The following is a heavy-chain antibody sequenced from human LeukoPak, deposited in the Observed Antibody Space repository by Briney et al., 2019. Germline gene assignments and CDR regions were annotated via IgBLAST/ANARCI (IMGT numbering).Heavy chain of an antibody. CDR2: ISAYNGNT. Sequence: ASVKVSCKASGYTFTSYGISWVRQAPGQGLEWMGWISAYNGNTNYAQKLQGRVTMTTDTSTSTAYMELRSLRSDDTAVYYCASPAPYSSGWYVLDYWGRGTLVTVSS. CDR3: ASPAPYSSGWYVLDY. J-gene: IGHJ4*02. V-gene: IGHV1-18*01. D-gene: IGHD6-19*01. CDR1: GYTFTSYG.